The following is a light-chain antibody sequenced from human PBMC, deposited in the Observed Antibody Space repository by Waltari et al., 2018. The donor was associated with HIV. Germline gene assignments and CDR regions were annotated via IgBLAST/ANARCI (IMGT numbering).Light chain of an antibody. J-gene: IGLJ2*01. V-gene: IGLV2-14*01. CDR1: SSDVGGYNS. CDR3: SSYTSSSTPV. Sequence: QSALTQPASVSGSPGQSITFSCTGPSSDVGGYNSVSWYQQHPGKAPKLMIYEVSNRPSGVSNRFSGSKSGNTASLTISGLQAEDEADYYCSSYTSSSTPVFGGGTKLTVL. CDR2: EVS.